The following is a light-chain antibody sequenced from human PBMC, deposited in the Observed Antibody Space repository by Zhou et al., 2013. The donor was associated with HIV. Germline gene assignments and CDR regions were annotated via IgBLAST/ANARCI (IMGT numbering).Light chain of an antibody. CDR1: QSISSW. J-gene: IGKJ4*01. Sequence: DIQMTQSPSTRSASVGDRVTITCRASQSISSWLARYQQKPGKAPKLLIYKASSLESGVPSRFSGSGSGTEFTLTISSLQPDDFATYYCQQYNSYPLTFGGGTKVEIK. CDR3: QQYNSYPLT. V-gene: IGKV1-5*03. CDR2: KAS.